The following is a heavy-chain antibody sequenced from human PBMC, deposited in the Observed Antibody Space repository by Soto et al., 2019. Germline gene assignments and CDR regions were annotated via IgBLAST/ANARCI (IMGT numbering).Heavy chain of an antibody. Sequence: KPSETLSLTCTVSGGSISSYYWSWIRQPPGKGLEWIGYIYYSGSTNYNPSLKSRVTISVDTSKNQFSLKLSSVTAADTAVYYCARGLGGGDDYYYYGMDVWGQGTTVTVSS. CDR2: IYYSGST. CDR3: ARGLGGGDDYYYYGMDV. CDR1: GGSISSYY. V-gene: IGHV4-59*01. J-gene: IGHJ6*02. D-gene: IGHD2-21*02.